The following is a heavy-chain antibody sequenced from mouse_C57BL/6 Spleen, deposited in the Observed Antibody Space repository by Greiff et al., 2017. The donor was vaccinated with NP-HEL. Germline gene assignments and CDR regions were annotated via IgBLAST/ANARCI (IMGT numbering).Heavy chain of an antibody. J-gene: IGHJ3*01. Sequence: VQLQQSGPELVKPGASVKISCKASGYSFTGYYMNWVKQSPEKSLEWIGEINPSTGGTTYNQKFKAKATLTVDKSSSTAYMQLKSLTSEDSAVYYCARYSNYVFAYWGKGTLVTVSA. V-gene: IGHV1-42*01. CDR3: ARYSNYVFAY. CDR1: GYSFTGYY. CDR2: INPSTGGT. D-gene: IGHD2-5*01.